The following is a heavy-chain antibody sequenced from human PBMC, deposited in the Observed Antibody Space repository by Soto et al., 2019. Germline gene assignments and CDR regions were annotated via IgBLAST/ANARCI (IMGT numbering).Heavy chain of an antibody. CDR1: GFTFRSYV. CDR2: TSYDGSNN. CDR3: ARWGTTGGLDV. D-gene: IGHD3-16*01. V-gene: IGHV3-33*05. Sequence: QVKLVESGGGVVQPGTSLRLSCVGSGFTFRSYVIHWVRQAPGKGLEWVALTSYDGSNNFYGDSVKGRFTISRDNYRNTVECQMDSLRLEDTALYYCARWGTTGGLDVWGQGTLVSVSS. J-gene: IGHJ4*02.